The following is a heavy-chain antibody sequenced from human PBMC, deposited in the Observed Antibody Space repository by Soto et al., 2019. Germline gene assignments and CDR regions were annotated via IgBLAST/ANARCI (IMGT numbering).Heavy chain of an antibody. CDR1: GGTFSTYT. J-gene: IGHJ6*02. CDR3: ARRYCISTSCHYYGMDV. CDR2: IIPIFRTA. V-gene: IGHV1-69*12. Sequence: QVQLVQSGAEVKKPGSSVKVSCKASGGTFSTYTVSWVRQAPGQGLEWMGGIIPIFRTATYAQKFQGRVTVTANESTYTAYIELSSLRSEDTAVYYCARRYCISTSCHYYGMDVWGQGTTVTVSS. D-gene: IGHD2-2*01.